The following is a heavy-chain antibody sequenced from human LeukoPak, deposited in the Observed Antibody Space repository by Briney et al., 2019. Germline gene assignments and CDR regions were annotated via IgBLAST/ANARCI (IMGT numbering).Heavy chain of an antibody. V-gene: IGHV4-39*07. D-gene: IGHD2-2*01. CDR3: ARTTEDCSSTSCYQYWFDP. J-gene: IGHJ5*02. CDR1: GGSISSRSYY. Sequence: SETLSLTCTVSGGSISSRSYYWGWIRQPPGKGLEWIGSIYYSGSTYYNPSLKSRVTISVDTSKNQISLKVRSATAADTAVYYCARTTEDCSSTSCYQYWFDPWGQGTLVTVSS. CDR2: IYYSGST.